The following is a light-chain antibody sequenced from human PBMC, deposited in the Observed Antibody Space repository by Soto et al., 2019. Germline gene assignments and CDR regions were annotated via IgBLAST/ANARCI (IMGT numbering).Light chain of an antibody. CDR1: SRDVGSYNY. Sequence: QSALTQPASVSGSLGQSITISCTGTSRDVGSYNYISWYQQHPGRAPKLIIYEVTNRPSGVSNRFSGSKSGYTASLTISGLQADDEADYYCNSFTSFNTRVFGTGTKLPS. J-gene: IGLJ1*01. V-gene: IGLV2-14*01. CDR3: NSFTSFNTRV. CDR2: EVT.